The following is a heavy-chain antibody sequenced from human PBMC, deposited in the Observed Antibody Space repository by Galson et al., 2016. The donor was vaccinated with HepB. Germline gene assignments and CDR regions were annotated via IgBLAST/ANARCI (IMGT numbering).Heavy chain of an antibody. J-gene: IGHJ3*02. V-gene: IGHV4-31*11. CDR3: ARKRGADYRHFTGAFDI. D-gene: IGHD4-11*01. Sequence: TLSLTCALSGGSITGGTYHWTWVRQQPGKGLEWIGYIFCSGYTYYNPSLKSRVTIPVDTSSNHFSLKLSSVTAADTAVYYCARKRGADYRHFTGAFDIWGQGTMVTVSS. CDR1: GGSITGGTYH. CDR2: IFCSGYT.